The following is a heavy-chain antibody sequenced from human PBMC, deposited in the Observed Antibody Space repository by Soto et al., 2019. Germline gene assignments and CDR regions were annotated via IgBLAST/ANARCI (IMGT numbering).Heavy chain of an antibody. CDR3: ARHNYGSGSTYFDY. CDR1: GDSINSFSDY. D-gene: IGHD3-10*01. Sequence: PSETLSLTCLVSGDSINSFSDYWAWIRQPPGKGPEWIASIESSGPTFYNPSLKSRVFISLDTSKNGFSLKVNSVTAADTAVYYCARHNYGSGSTYFDYCGQGTLVTVSS. V-gene: IGHV4-39*01. J-gene: IGHJ4*02. CDR2: IESSGPT.